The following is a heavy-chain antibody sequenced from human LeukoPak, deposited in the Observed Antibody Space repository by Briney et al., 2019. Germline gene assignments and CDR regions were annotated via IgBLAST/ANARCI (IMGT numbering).Heavy chain of an antibody. J-gene: IGHJ4*02. CDR3: ARRHLGFYDDS. D-gene: IGHD5/OR15-5a*01. V-gene: IGHV3-53*01. CDR2: VYGDGRT. CDR1: GYTLTELS. Sequence: ASVKVSCKVSGYTLTELSMHWVRQAPGKGPEWVSVVYGDGRTYYADSVKGRFTISSDNSKNIVYLQMNSLRVEESAVYYCARRHLGFYDDSWGQGVLVTVSS.